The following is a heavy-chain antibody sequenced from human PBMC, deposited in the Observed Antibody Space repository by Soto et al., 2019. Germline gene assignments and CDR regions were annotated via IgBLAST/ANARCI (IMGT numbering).Heavy chain of an antibody. CDR2: INHSGST. CDR3: ARVGSCSSTSCYATYFDY. D-gene: IGHD2-2*01. CDR1: GGSFSGYY. V-gene: IGHV4-34*01. J-gene: IGHJ4*02. Sequence: SETLSLTCAVYGGSFSGYYWSWIRQPPGKGLEWIGEINHSGSTNYNPSLKSRVTISVDTSKNQFSLKLSSVTAADTAVYYCARVGSCSSTSCYATYFDYWGQGTLVTVSS.